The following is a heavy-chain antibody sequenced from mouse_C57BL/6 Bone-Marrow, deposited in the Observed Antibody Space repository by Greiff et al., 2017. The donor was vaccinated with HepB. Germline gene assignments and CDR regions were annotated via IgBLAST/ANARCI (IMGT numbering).Heavy chain of an antibody. J-gene: IGHJ3*01. V-gene: IGHV5-12*01. CDR3: ARHDGRSLAY. CDR2: ISNGGGST. Sequence: EVQLVESGGGLVQPGGSLKLSCAASGFTFSDYYMYWVRQTPEKRLEWVAYISNGGGSTYYPDTVKGRFTISRDNAKNTLYLQMSRLKSEDTAMYYCARHDGRSLAYWGQGTLVTVSA. CDR1: GFTFSDYY. D-gene: IGHD3-1*01.